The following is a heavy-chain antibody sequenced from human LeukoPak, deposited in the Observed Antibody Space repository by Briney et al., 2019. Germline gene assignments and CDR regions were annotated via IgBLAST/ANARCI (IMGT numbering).Heavy chain of an antibody. J-gene: IGHJ6*02. CDR2: ISVDGKTK. Sequence: PGGSLRLSCAASGFTFRTYGFNWVRQAPGKGLEWVSYISVDGKTKYYADSVKGRFTMSRDNGKKSLYLQMNSLRDEDTAVYYCARVANITTFGMDVWGQGTTVTVSS. CDR1: GFTFRTYG. V-gene: IGHV3-48*02. CDR3: ARVANITTFGMDV. D-gene: IGHD3-9*01.